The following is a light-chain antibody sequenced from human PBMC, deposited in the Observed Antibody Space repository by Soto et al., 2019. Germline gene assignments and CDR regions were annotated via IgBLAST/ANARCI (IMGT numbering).Light chain of an antibody. CDR3: QQHRDWPPYT. Sequence: EIVMTQSPATLAVSPGERATLSCRASQNINNKLAWYQQKPGQAPRLLISGASTRATGVPDRLSGSGSGTEFTLTISSLQSEDFEVYYCQQHRDWPPYTFGQGTKVEIK. V-gene: IGKV3-15*01. CDR2: GAS. CDR1: QNINNK. J-gene: IGKJ2*01.